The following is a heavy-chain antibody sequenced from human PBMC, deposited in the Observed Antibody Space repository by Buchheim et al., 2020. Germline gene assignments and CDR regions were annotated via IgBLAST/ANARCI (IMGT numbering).Heavy chain of an antibody. CDR1: GFTFSSYA. Sequence: EVQLLESGGGLVQPGGSLRLSCAASGFTFSSYAMGWVRQAPGKGLQWVSDISGSGGSTYYADPVKGRFTISRGNSKNTVRLQMNSLRAEDTAVYYCAKEAAAGTASYYGMDVWGQGTT. CDR3: AKEAAAGTASYYGMDV. J-gene: IGHJ6*02. CDR2: ISGSGGST. V-gene: IGHV3-23*01. D-gene: IGHD6-13*01.